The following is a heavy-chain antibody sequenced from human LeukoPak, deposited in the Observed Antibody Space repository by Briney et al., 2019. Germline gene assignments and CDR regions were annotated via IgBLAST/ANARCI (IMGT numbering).Heavy chain of an antibody. Sequence: GTLSLTCTVSGGSISSYYWSWIRQPAGKGLEGMGYIYYSGSTNYNPSLKSRVTISVDTSKNQFSLKLSSVTAADTAVYYCARPHGPYNPVDAFDIWGQGTMVTVSS. CDR1: GGSISSYY. D-gene: IGHD1-14*01. CDR2: IYYSGST. V-gene: IGHV4-59*01. CDR3: ARPHGPYNPVDAFDI. J-gene: IGHJ3*02.